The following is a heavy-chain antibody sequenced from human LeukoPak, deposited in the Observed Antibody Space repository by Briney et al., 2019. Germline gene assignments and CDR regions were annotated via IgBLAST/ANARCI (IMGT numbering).Heavy chain of an antibody. CDR2: IYYSGST. J-gene: IGHJ3*02. Sequence: PSETLSLTCTVSGGSISSYYWSWIRQPPGKGLEWIGYIYYSGSTNYNPSLKSRVTISVDTSKNQFSLKLSSVTAADTAVYYCARDSQHPSQGAFDIWGQGTMVTVSS. V-gene: IGHV4-59*12. CDR1: GGSISSYY. CDR3: ARDSQHPSQGAFDI.